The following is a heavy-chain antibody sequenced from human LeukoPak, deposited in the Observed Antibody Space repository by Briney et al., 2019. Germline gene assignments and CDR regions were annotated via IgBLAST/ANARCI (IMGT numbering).Heavy chain of an antibody. CDR1: GFTFSDYY. V-gene: IGHV3-11*01. CDR3: AIAFRGFDP. Sequence: GGSLRLPCAASGFTFSDYYMTWIRQAPGKGLEWVSYISSSGNTIYYADSVKGRFTISRDNSKNTLYLQMNSLRAEDTAVYYCAIAFRGFDPWGQGTLVTVSS. CDR2: ISSSGNTI. J-gene: IGHJ5*02.